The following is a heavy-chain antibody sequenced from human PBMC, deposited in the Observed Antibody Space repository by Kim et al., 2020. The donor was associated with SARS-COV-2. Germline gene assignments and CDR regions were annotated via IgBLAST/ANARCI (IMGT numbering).Heavy chain of an antibody. J-gene: IGHJ4*02. V-gene: IGHV3-30*18. CDR3: AKPPAPHSSY. D-gene: IGHD2-21*01. Sequence: GGSLRLSCAASGFTFSSYGMHWVRQAPGKGLEWVAVISYDGSNKYYADSVKGRFTISRDNSKNTLYLQMNSLRAEDTAVYYCAKPPAPHSSYWGQGTLVTVSS. CDR1: GFTFSSYG. CDR2: ISYDGSNK.